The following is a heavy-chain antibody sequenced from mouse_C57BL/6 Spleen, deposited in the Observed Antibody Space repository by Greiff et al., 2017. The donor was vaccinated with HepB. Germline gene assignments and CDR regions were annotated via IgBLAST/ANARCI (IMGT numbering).Heavy chain of an antibody. V-gene: IGHV5-4*03. CDR3: ASLTYFFAY. J-gene: IGHJ3*01. Sequence: EVKVEESGGGLVKPGGSLKLSCAASGFTFSSYAMSWVRQTPEKRLEWVATISDGGSYTYYPDNVKGRFTISRDNAKNNLYLQMSHLKSEDTAMYYCASLTYFFAYWGQGTLVTVSA. D-gene: IGHD4-1*01. CDR2: ISDGGSYT. CDR1: GFTFSSYA.